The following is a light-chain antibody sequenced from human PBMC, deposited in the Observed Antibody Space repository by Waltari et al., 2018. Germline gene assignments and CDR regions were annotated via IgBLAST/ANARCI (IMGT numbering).Light chain of an antibody. J-gene: IGLJ2*01. CDR3: SSYMDTTTLEL. Sequence: QSALTQPASVSGSPGQSITISCTGTSSDVGSYNYVSWYQQHPGKAPKLIIYDVTNRPSGVSNRFSGSKSGNTASLTSSGLQAEDEADYYCSSYMDTTTLELFGGGTSLTVL. CDR2: DVT. CDR1: SSDVGSYNY. V-gene: IGLV2-14*03.